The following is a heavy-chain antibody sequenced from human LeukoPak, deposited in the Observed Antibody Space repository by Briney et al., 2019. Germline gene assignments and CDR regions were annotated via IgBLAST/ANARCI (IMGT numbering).Heavy chain of an antibody. CDR2: INPKIGGT. CDR3: TILNSDRV. D-gene: IGHD1-1*01. J-gene: IGHJ4*02. CDR1: GHTFTDYY. Sequence: ASVKVSCKASGHTFTDYYIHWVRQAPGQGLEWMGWINPKIGGTNYAQKFQGRVTMTRDTSISTAYMELSSLRSDDTAVFYCTILNSDRVWGQGTLVTVSS. V-gene: IGHV1-2*02.